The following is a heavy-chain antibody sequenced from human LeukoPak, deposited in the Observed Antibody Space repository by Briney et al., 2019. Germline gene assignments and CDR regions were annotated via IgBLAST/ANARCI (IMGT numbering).Heavy chain of an antibody. V-gene: IGHV4-59*01. CDR1: GGSISSYY. CDR2: IYYSGST. CDR3: ARGVPFFGFLESAFNSGYYYYYGMDV. Sequence: SETLSLTCTVSGGSISSYYWSWIRQPPGKGLEWIGYIYYSGSTNYNPSLKSRVTMSVDTSKNQFSLKLSSVTAADTAVYYCARGVPFFGFLESAFNSGYYYYYGMDVWGQGTTVTVSS. D-gene: IGHD3-3*01. J-gene: IGHJ6*02.